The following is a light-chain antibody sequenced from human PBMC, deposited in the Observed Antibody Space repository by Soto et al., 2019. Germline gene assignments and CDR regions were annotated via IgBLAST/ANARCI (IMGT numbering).Light chain of an antibody. Sequence: EIVLTQSPATLSLSPGERATLSCRASQSVSSYLAWYQQKPGQAPRLLMYEASTRATGIPARFSGSGSGTDFTLTISSLEPEEFAVYYCQQRSNWPLLSFGGGTKVDIK. V-gene: IGKV3-11*01. CDR1: QSVSSY. CDR3: QQRSNWPLLS. J-gene: IGKJ4*01. CDR2: EAS.